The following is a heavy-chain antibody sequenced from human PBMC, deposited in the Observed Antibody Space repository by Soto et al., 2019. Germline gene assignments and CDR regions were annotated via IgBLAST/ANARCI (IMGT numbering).Heavy chain of an antibody. D-gene: IGHD2-15*01. J-gene: IGHJ4*02. V-gene: IGHV4-30-4*01. CDR1: GGSISSGDYY. CDR2: IYYSGST. Sequence: QVQLQESGPGLVKPSQTLSLTCTVSGGSISSGDYYWSWIRQPPGKGLEWIGYIYYSGSTYYNPSLKSRVTISVDTSKNQFSRKLSSVTAADTAVYYCARDSPSYCSGGSCYPPAFDYWGQGTLVTVSS. CDR3: ARDSPSYCSGGSCYPPAFDY.